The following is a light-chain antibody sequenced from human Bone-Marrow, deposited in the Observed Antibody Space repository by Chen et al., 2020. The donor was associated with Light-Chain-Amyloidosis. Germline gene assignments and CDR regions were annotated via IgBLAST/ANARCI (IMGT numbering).Light chain of an antibody. CDR3: QQSYSTPFT. Sequence: DIQMTQFPSSRSASVGDRVTITCRASQSISSHLNWYQQKPGKAPKLLIYAASSLQSGIPSRFSGSRSGTDFTLAISTLQPEDFPTYYCQQSYSTPFTFGPGTNVDIQ. CDR2: AAS. V-gene: IGKV1-39*01. J-gene: IGKJ3*01. CDR1: QSISSH.